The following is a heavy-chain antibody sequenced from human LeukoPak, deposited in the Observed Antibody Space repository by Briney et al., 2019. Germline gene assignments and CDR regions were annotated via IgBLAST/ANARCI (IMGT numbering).Heavy chain of an antibody. CDR1: GFTFNRYW. V-gene: IGHV3-7*01. J-gene: IGHJ4*02. CDR2: IKQDGSAR. D-gene: IGHD5-12*01. CDR3: ARVEASGYDYGAFDY. Sequence: GGSLRLSCAASGFTFNRYWMSWVRQAPGKELQWVANIKQDGSARYYVDSVKGRFTISRDNAKNSLYLQMNSLRAEDTAVYYCARVEASGYDYGAFDYWGQGTLVTVSS.